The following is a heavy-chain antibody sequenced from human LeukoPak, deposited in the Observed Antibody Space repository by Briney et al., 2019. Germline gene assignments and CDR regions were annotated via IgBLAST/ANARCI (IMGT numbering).Heavy chain of an antibody. CDR1: GYSISSGYY. CDR3: ARAVMVYAGPVAWFDP. D-gene: IGHD2-8*01. CDR2: IYHSGST. V-gene: IGHV4-38-2*02. Sequence: SETLSLTCTVSGYSISSGYYWGWIRQPPGKGLEWIGSIYHSGSTYYNPSLKSRVTISVDTSKNQFSLKLSSVTAADTAVYYCARAVMVYAGPVAWFDPWGQGTLVTVSS. J-gene: IGHJ5*02.